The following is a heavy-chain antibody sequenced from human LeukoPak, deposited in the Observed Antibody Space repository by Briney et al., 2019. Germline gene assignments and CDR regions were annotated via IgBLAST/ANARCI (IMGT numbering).Heavy chain of an antibody. Sequence: SGPTLVNPTPPLTLTCTFSGFSLSTRGVGVGWIRQPPGKALEWLALIYWNDDKRYSPSLKSRLTVTKDTSKNQVVLTMTNMDPVDTATYYCAHRGGLLWFGELSDNWFDPWGQGTLVTVSS. CDR3: AHRGGLLWFGELSDNWFDP. CDR1: GFSLSTRGVG. CDR2: IYWNDDK. V-gene: IGHV2-5*01. J-gene: IGHJ5*02. D-gene: IGHD3-10*01.